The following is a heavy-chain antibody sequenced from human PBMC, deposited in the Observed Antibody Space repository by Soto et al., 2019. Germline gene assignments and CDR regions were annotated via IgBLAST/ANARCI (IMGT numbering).Heavy chain of an antibody. CDR2: INSDGSST. CDR1: GFTFSSYW. CDR3: ARADTAMVKFDYYYYMDV. D-gene: IGHD5-18*01. V-gene: IGHV3-74*01. Sequence: GSLRLSCAASGFTFSSYWMHWVRQAPGKGLVWVSRINSDGSSTSYADSVKGRFTISRDNAKNTLYLQMNSLRAEDTAVYYCARADTAMVKFDYYYYMDVWGKRTTVTVSS. J-gene: IGHJ6*03.